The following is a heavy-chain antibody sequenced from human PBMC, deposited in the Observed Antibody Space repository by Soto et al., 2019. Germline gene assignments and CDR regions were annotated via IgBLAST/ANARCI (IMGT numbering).Heavy chain of an antibody. CDR3: AKDLIGYCSSTSCPLDY. CDR1: GFTFSSHA. V-gene: IGHV3-23*01. CDR2: ISGSGGST. D-gene: IGHD2-2*01. J-gene: IGHJ4*02. Sequence: LGLSCAASGFTFSSHAMSWVRQAPGKGLEWVSAISGSGGSTYYADSVKGRFTISRDNSKNTLYLQMNSLRAEDTAVYYCAKDLIGYCSSTSCPLDYWGQGTLVTVSS.